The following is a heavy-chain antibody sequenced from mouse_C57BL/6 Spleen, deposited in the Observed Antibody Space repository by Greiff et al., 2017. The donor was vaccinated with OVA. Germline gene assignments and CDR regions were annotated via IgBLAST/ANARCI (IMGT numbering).Heavy chain of an antibody. CDR3: AREIYYDYDEGYYYAMDY. CDR1: GYAFSSSW. V-gene: IGHV1-82*01. CDR2: IYPGDGDT. Sequence: VQLKESGPELVKPGASVKISCKASGYAFSSSWMNWVKQRPGKGLEWIGRIYPGDGDTNYNGKFKGKATLTADKSSSTAYMQLSSLTSEDSAVYFCAREIYYDYDEGYYYAMDYWGQGTSVTVSS. J-gene: IGHJ4*01. D-gene: IGHD2-4*01.